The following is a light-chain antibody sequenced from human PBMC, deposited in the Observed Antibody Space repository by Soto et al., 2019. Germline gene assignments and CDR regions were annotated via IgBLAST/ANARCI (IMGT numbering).Light chain of an antibody. CDR2: KAS. Sequence: DIPMTQSPSTLSASVGDRVTITCRASQSISSWLAWYQQKPGKAPKLLIYKASSLESGVPSRFSGSGSGKEFTLTISSLQPDDFATYYCQQYNSYSWTFGQGTKVEIK. J-gene: IGKJ1*01. CDR3: QQYNSYSWT. V-gene: IGKV1-5*03. CDR1: QSISSW.